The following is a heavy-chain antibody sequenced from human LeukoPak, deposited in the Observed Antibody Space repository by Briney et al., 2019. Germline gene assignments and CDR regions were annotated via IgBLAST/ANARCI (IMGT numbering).Heavy chain of an antibody. Sequence: GGSLRLSCAASGFTFSDYYMSWIRQAPGKGLEGVSYISTSGTTTYYGDSVEGRFTISRDNAKNSLYLQMNNLRAEDTAVYYCARVKNGFDGNGYPYYYYYMDVWGRGTTVTVFS. J-gene: IGHJ6*03. CDR1: GFTFSDYY. V-gene: IGHV3-11*04. D-gene: IGHD3-22*01. CDR2: ISTSGTTT. CDR3: ARVKNGFDGNGYPYYYYYMDV.